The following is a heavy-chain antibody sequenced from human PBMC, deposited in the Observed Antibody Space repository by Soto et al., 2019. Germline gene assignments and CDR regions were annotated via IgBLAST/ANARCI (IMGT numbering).Heavy chain of an antibody. V-gene: IGHV3-23*01. D-gene: IGHD1-26*01. CDR3: ATDPTALPTY. J-gene: IGHJ4*02. CDR1: GLTFSSNV. Sequence: EVQLLESGGGLVQPGGSLRLSCAASGLTFSSNVMNWVRQTPGKGLEWVAVISVNGDTTYYADSVKGRFTISRDNSKNMLYLQVNSLRAEDTAVYYCATDPTALPTYWGQGILVTVSS. CDR2: ISVNGDTT.